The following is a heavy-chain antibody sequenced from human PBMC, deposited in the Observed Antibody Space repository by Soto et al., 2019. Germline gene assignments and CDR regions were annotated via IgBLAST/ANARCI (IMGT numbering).Heavy chain of an antibody. CDR3: AKDRVVYASYYYYYGMDV. D-gene: IGHD2-8*02. J-gene: IGHJ6*02. V-gene: IGHV3-30*18. CDR2: ISYDGSNK. CDR1: GFTFSSYG. Sequence: GGSLRLSCAASGFTFSSYGMHWVRQAPGKGLEWVAVISYDGSNKYYADSVKGRFTISRDNSKNTPYLQMNSLRAEDTAVYYCAKDRVVYASYYYYYGMDVWGQGTTVTVSS.